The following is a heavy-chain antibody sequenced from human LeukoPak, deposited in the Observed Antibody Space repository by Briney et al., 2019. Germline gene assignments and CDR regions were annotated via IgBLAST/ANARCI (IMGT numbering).Heavy chain of an antibody. CDR2: IYPGDSDT. D-gene: IGHD5-18*01. Sequence: PGETLKISCKGSGYSFTSYWIGWVRHMPGKGLEWMGIIYPGDSDTRYSPSFQGQVTISADKSISTAYLQWSSLKASDTAMYYCARSIQLWAYNWFDPWGQGTLVTVSS. V-gene: IGHV5-51*03. J-gene: IGHJ5*02. CDR1: GYSFTSYW. CDR3: ARSIQLWAYNWFDP.